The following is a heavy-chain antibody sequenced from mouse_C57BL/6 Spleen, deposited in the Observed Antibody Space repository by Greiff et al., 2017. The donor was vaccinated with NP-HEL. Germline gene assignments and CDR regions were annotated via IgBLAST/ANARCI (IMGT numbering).Heavy chain of an antibody. J-gene: IGHJ3*01. CDR1: GFSFNTYA. CDR3: VSQNLQEGFAY. V-gene: IGHV10-1*01. CDR2: IRSKSNNYAT. Sequence: EVQLVESGGGLVQPKGSLKLSCAASGFSFNTYAMNWVRQAPGKGLEWVARIRSKSNNYATYYADSVKDRFTISRDDSESMLYLQMKNLKTEDTAMYYCVSQNLQEGFAYWGQGTLVTVSA.